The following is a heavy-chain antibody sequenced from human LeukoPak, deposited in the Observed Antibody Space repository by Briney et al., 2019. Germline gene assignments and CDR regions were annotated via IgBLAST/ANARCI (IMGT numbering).Heavy chain of an antibody. CDR2: ISGSGGST. CDR1: GFTFSSYA. D-gene: IGHD3-22*01. Sequence: GGSLRLSCAASGFTFSSYAMSWVRHAPGKGLEWVSAISGSGGSTYYADSVKGRFTISRDNSKNTLYLQMNSLRAEDTAVYYCAKAMYYYDSSGYYFDYWGQGTLVTVSS. J-gene: IGHJ4*02. V-gene: IGHV3-23*01. CDR3: AKAMYYYDSSGYYFDY.